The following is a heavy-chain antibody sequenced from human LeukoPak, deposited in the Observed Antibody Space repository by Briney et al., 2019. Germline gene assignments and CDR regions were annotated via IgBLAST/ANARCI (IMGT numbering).Heavy chain of an antibody. D-gene: IGHD5/OR15-5a*01. CDR1: GLTVSSNY. CDR2: IYNDGST. V-gene: IGHV3-66*01. J-gene: IGHJ4*02. CDR3: ARDSLYSVYDF. Sequence: GGSLRLSCAASGLTVSSNYMSWVRQAPGKGLEWVSVIYNDGSTYYADSVKGRFTMSRDDSQNTLYLQMNSLRAEDTAVYCCARDSLYSVYDFWGQGTLVTVSS.